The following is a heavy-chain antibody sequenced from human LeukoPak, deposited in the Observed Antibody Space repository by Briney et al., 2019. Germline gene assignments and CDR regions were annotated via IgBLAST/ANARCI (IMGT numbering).Heavy chain of an antibody. D-gene: IGHD4-11*01. J-gene: IGHJ4*02. CDR2: IWSDGSNK. CDR1: GLTFSLYG. V-gene: IGHV3-33*06. Sequence: PERSLRLSCSASGLTFSLYGFHWGRQAPGKGLEWVAVIWSDGSNKYYGDSVKGRFIIYRDDSQNTISLQMNSLRSEDTGVYHCAKDAQSGLDYSNSLEYWGQGSLVIVSS. CDR3: AKDAQSGLDYSNSLEY.